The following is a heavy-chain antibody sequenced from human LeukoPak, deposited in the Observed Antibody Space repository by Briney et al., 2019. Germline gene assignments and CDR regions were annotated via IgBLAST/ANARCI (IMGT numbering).Heavy chain of an antibody. D-gene: IGHD3-22*01. V-gene: IGHV3-9*01. CDR1: GFTFDDYA. J-gene: IGHJ4*02. CDR3: AKGGHLDYYDSSGYYY. CDR2: ISWNSGSI. Sequence: GGSLRLSCAASGFTFDDYAMHWVRQAPGKGLEWVSGISWNSGSIGYADSVKGRFTISRDNAKNSLYLQMNSLRAEDTALYYCAKGGHLDYYDSSGYYYWGQGTLVTVSS.